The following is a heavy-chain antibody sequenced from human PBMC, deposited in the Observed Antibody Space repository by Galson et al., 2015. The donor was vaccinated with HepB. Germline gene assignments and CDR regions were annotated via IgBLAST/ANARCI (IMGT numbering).Heavy chain of an antibody. CDR1: GGTFSSYA. D-gene: IGHD3-22*01. V-gene: IGHV1-69*06. J-gene: IGHJ3*02. CDR3: ARGGYYYDSSGYLKADAFDI. Sequence: SVKVSCKASGGTFSSYAISWVRQAPGQGLEWMGGIIPIFGTANYAQKFQGRVTITADKSTSTAYMELSSLRSEDTAVYYCARGGYYYDSSGYLKADAFDIWGQGTMVTVSS. CDR2: IIPIFGTA.